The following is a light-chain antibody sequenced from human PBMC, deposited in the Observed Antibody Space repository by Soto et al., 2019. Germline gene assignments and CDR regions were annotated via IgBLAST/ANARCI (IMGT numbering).Light chain of an antibody. V-gene: IGKV3-20*01. CDR1: QSSSSY. J-gene: IGKJ1*01. CDR3: QQYGRSPCT. CDR2: DAS. Sequence: EIVLTQSPGTLSLSPGERATLSCRASQSSSSYLAWYQQKPGQAPRLLIYDASSRATGIPDRFSGSASGTDFTLTISSLEPEDFAVYYCQQYGRSPCTFGQGTKVEIK.